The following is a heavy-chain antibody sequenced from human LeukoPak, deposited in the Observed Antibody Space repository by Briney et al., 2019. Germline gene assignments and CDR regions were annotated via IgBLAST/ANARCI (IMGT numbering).Heavy chain of an antibody. J-gene: IGHJ4*02. CDR1: GFTFSSYG. V-gene: IGHV3-30*18. D-gene: IGHD5-18*01. CDR3: AKSRRDTAMPPFDY. Sequence: GGSLRLSCAASGFTFSSYGMHWVRQAPGKGLEWVAVISYDGSNKYYADSVKGRFTISRDNSKNTLYLQMNSLRAEDTAVYYCAKSRRDTAMPPFDYWGQGTLVTVSS. CDR2: ISYDGSNK.